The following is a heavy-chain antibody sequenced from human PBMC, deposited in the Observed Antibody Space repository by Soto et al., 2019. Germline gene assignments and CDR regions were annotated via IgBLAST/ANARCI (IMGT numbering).Heavy chain of an antibody. CDR3: ASPPMGILTGYSVLQY. CDR1: GFTFSTYA. CDR2: INPNGRNT. D-gene: IGHD3-9*01. J-gene: IGHJ4*01. V-gene: IGHV3-23*01. Sequence: GGSLRLSCAASGFTFSTYALTWVRQAPGKGLEWVSAINPNGRNTYYIDSVKGRFTISRDNSKNTLYLQMNSLRVEDTAMYYCASPPMGILTGYSVLQYWGHGTLVTVSS.